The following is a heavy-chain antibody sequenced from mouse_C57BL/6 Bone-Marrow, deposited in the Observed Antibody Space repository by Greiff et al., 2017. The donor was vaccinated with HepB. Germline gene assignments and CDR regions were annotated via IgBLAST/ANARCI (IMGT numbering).Heavy chain of an antibody. CDR2: IDPSDSYT. Sequence: QVQLQQPGAELVKPGASVKLSCKASGYTFTSYWMQWVKQRPGQGLEWIGEIDPSDSYTNYNQKFKGKATLTVDTSSSTAYMQLSSLTSEDSAVYYCARGGWLLPYYFDYWGQGTTLTVSS. CDR1: GYTFTSYW. CDR3: ARGGWLLPYYFDY. J-gene: IGHJ2*01. D-gene: IGHD2-3*01. V-gene: IGHV1-50*01.